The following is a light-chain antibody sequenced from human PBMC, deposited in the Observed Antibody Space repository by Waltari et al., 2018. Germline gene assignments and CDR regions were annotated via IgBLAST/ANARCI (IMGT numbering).Light chain of an antibody. CDR1: QDINNW. CDR3: QKADSFPPYT. V-gene: IGKV1-12*01. CDR2: AAS. J-gene: IGKJ2*01. Sequence: DIQMTQSPSSVSASVGDTVTITCRASQDINNWLAWFQQKPGKTPKLLTSAASSLRSGVPSRFSGSGFGTDFTLTISNLQPEDFAIYYCQKADSFPPYTFGQGTKVEIQ.